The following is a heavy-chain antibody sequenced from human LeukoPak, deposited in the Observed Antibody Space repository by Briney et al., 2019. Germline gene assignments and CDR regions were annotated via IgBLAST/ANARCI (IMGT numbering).Heavy chain of an antibody. V-gene: IGHV3-48*04. J-gene: IGHJ4*02. D-gene: IGHD5-18*01. CDR3: AREDTAMAHFDY. CDR1: EFIFSSYS. Sequence: GGSLRLSCAASEFIFSSYSMNWVRQTPGKGLEWVSYISSSGSTIYYADSVKGRFTISRDNAKNSLYLQMNSLRAEDTAVYYCAREDTAMAHFDYWGQGTLVTVSS. CDR2: ISSSGSTI.